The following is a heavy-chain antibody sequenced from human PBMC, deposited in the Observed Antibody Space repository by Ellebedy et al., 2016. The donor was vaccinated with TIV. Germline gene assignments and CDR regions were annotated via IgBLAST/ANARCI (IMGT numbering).Heavy chain of an antibody. V-gene: IGHV3-23*01. CDR2: ISGGGDST. J-gene: IGHJ4*02. CDR1: GFTFSSFA. Sequence: GESLKISCAASGFTFSSFAMHWVRQAPGKGLEWLSVISGGGDSTYHVGSVKGRSTITRDNSKNTLYLQMDRLRAEDTAVYYCAKGTSSGFNYDRVGFEYWGQGALVTVSS. CDR3: AKGTSSGFNYDRVGFEY. D-gene: IGHD3-22*01.